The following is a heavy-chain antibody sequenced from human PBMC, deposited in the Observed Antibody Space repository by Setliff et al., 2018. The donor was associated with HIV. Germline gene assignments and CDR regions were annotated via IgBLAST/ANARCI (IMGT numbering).Heavy chain of an antibody. CDR2: MNPNTGDT. V-gene: IGHV1-8*01. CDR1: GYIIVDYD. CDR3: ARGHLDYNYWEDILGNWFDP. Sequence: SVKVSCKAYGYIIVDYDINWVRQAPGQGLDWMGWMNPNTGDTGFAQKFQGRVTMTSNTFIGTAYMELSSLTSEDTAVYYCARGHLDYNYWEDILGNWFDPWGQGTLVTVSS. D-gene: IGHD3-9*01. J-gene: IGHJ5*02.